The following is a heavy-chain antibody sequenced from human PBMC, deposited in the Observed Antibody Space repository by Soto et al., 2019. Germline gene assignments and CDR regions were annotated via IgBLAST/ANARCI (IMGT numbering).Heavy chain of an antibody. CDR2: IIPIFGTA. CDR1: GGTFSSYA. CDR3: ARDVVDYGDYTKNIFDY. J-gene: IGHJ4*02. V-gene: IGHV1-69*01. Sequence: QVQLVQSGAEVKKPGSSVKVSCKASGGTFSSYAISWVRQAPGQGLEWMGGIIPIFGTANYAQKFQGRVTITADESTGTAYMELSSLRSEDTAVYYCARDVVDYGDYTKNIFDYWGQGTLVTVSS. D-gene: IGHD4-17*01.